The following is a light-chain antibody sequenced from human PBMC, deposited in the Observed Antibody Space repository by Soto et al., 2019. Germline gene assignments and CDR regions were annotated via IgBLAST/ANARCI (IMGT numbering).Light chain of an antibody. J-gene: IGKJ1*01. V-gene: IGKV3-15*01. CDR1: QSVSSN. Sequence: EIVMTQSPATLSVSPGERATLSCRASQSVSSNLAWHQQKPGQAPRILMYDASTRATGIPARFSGSGSGTNFTLAISSLQSEDFAVYYCQQYAYWPETFGQGTKVDIK. CDR2: DAS. CDR3: QQYAYWPET.